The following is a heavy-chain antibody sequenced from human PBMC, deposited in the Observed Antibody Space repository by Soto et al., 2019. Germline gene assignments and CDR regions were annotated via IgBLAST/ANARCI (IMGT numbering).Heavy chain of an antibody. Sequence: EVQRVESGGGLVQPGGSLKLSCAASGFIFSGSAVHWVRQASVKVLEWVGRILSKAGNYATAYPASMKGRFTISRDDSENTAFLQMTSLKTEDTAVYYCIRGGSPYYYDYWGQGTMGAVSS. CDR1: GFIFSGSA. J-gene: IGHJ4*02. CDR2: ILSKAGNYAT. CDR3: IRGGSPYYYDY. V-gene: IGHV3-73*01.